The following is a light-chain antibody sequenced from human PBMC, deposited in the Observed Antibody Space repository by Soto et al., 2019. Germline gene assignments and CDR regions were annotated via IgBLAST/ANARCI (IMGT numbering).Light chain of an antibody. CDR2: DAS. V-gene: IGKV1-39*01. CDR3: QQSYSSSANI. J-gene: IGKJ2*01. Sequence: DIQMTQSPSSLSASVGDRVTITCRASLSIAPFLNWYQHKPGKAPKLLIYDASSLQSGVSSRFSGSGSGRDFTLTISNLQPEDFATYYCQQSYSSSANIFGQGTKLEIK. CDR1: LSIAPF.